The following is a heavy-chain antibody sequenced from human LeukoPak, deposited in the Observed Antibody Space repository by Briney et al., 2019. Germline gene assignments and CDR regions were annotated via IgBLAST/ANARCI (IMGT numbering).Heavy chain of an antibody. CDR2: IYYSGST. J-gene: IGHJ4*02. CDR3: ARQRYYDSSGYYYRSDLFDY. V-gene: IGHV4-59*08. Sequence: SETLSLTCTVSGGSISSYYWSWIRQPPGKGLEWIGYIYYSGSTNYNPSLKSRVTISVDTSKNQFSLKLSSVTAADTAVYYCARQRYYDSSGYYYRSDLFDYWGQGTLVTVSS. D-gene: IGHD3-22*01. CDR1: GGSISSYY.